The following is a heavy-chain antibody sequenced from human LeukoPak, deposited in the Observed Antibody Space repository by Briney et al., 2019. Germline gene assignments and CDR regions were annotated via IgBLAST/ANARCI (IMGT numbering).Heavy chain of an antibody. J-gene: IGHJ4*02. CDR1: GLNLSNVW. CDR3: NTGHY. CDR2: IRSKTDGGTT. Sequence: GGSLRLSCAASGLNLSNVWMIWVRQAPGKGLEWVGRIRSKTDGGTTDYPAPVKGRFTISRDDSKNTLYLQMDSLKTEDTAVYYCNTGHYWGQGTLVTVSS. V-gene: IGHV3-15*01.